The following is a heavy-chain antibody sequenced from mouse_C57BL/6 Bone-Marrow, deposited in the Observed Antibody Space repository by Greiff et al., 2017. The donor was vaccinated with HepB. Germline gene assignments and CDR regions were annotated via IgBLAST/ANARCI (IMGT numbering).Heavy chain of an antibody. Sequence: VKLMESGAELARPGASVKLFCKASGYTFTSYGISWVKQRTGQGLEWIGEIYLRSGNTYYNEKFKGKATRTADKSSSTAYMELRSLTSEVSAVYFCARRSGYVHWGQGTTLTVSS. D-gene: IGHD3-2*02. CDR2: IYLRSGNT. V-gene: IGHV1-81*01. CDR3: ARRSGYVH. CDR1: GYTFTSYG. J-gene: IGHJ2*01.